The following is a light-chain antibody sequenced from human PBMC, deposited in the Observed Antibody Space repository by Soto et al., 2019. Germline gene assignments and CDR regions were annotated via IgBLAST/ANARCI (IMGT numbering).Light chain of an antibody. CDR3: QSYDTSLSGPVV. J-gene: IGLJ2*01. V-gene: IGLV1-40*01. CDR2: GDA. Sequence: QSVLTQPPSVSGAPGQRVTISCTGSSSNIGAGYDVHWYQQLPGTAPKLLILGDANRPSGVPDRFSGSKSGTSASLAITGLQAEDEADYYCQSYDTSLSGPVVFGGGTKVTVL. CDR1: SSNIGAGYD.